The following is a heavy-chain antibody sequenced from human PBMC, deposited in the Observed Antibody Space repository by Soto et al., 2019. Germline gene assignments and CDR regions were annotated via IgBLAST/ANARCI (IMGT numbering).Heavy chain of an antibody. V-gene: IGHV3-33*01. CDR2: IWYDGSNK. Sequence: HPGGSLRLSCAASGFTFSSYGMHWVRQAPGKGLEWVAVIWYDGSNKYYADSVKGRFTISRDNSKNTLYLQMNSLRAEDTAVYYCARDSIWFGALYYFDYWGQGTLVTVSS. D-gene: IGHD3-10*01. CDR1: GFTFSSYG. CDR3: ARDSIWFGALYYFDY. J-gene: IGHJ4*02.